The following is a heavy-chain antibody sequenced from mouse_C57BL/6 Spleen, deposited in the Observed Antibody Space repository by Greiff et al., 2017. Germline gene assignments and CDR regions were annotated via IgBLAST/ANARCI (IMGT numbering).Heavy chain of an antibody. CDR3: ARCYDSSYYAMDY. J-gene: IGHJ4*01. CDR1: GFNIKDYY. Sequence: VQLQQSGAELVKPGASVKLSCTASGFNIKDYYMHWVKQRNEQGLEWIGRIDPEDGETTYAPKFQGKATITADTSSNTAYMQLSSLTSEDTAVYYCARCYDSSYYAMDYGGQGTSVTVSS. D-gene: IGHD1-1*01. V-gene: IGHV14-2*01. CDR2: IDPEDGET.